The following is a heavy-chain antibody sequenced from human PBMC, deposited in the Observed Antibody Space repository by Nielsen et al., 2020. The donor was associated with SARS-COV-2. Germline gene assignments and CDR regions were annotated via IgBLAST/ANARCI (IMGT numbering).Heavy chain of an antibody. Sequence: GGSLRLSCAASGFTFSDSAMHWVRQASGKGLEWVGRIRSKGNNYATAYAESVKGRFTISRDDSKNTASLQMDSLEAEDTAVYYCNLTLLSTFDAFNMWGQGTMVTVSS. J-gene: IGHJ3*02. V-gene: IGHV3-73*01. CDR2: IRSKGNNYAT. CDR3: NLTLLSTFDAFNM. D-gene: IGHD3-10*01. CDR1: GFTFSDSA.